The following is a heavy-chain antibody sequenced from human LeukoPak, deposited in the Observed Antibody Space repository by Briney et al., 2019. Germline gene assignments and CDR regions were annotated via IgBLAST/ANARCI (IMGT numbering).Heavy chain of an antibody. D-gene: IGHD3-16*02. CDR3: TTEGLYYDYVWGSYRYGDY. CDR2: IKNKTDGGTT. J-gene: IGHJ4*02. CDR1: GFTFSNAW. V-gene: IGHV3-15*01. Sequence: PGGSLRLSCAASGFTFSNAWMSWVRQAPGKGLEWVSRIKNKTDGGTTDYAAPVKGRFTISRDDSKNTLYLQMNSLKTEDTAVYYCTTEGLYYDYVWGSYRYGDYWGQGTLVTVSS.